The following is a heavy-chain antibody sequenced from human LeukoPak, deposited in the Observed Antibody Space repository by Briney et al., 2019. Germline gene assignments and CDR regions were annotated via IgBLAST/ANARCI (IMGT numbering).Heavy chain of an antibody. CDR1: GYTFSGYY. J-gene: IGHJ6*03. Sequence: ASVKVSCKASGYTFSGYYIHWVRQAPGQGLEWVGWINPHSGYTKFAQKFQGRVTMTRDTSISTAYMELSRLRSDDTAVYYCARDIAAAADYMDVWGKGTTVTVSS. D-gene: IGHD6-13*01. CDR3: ARDIAAAADYMDV. V-gene: IGHV1-2*02. CDR2: INPHSGYT.